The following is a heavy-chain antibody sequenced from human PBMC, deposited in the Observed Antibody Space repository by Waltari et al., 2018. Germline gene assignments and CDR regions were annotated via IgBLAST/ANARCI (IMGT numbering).Heavy chain of an antibody. V-gene: IGHV1-8*01. CDR3: ARDFAAAGPNYYYMDV. CDR2: MNPNRGNT. CDR1: GYTFTSYD. Sequence: QVQLVQSGAEVKKPGASVKVSCKASGYTFTSYDLNWVRQATGQGLEWMGWMNPNRGNTGYEQKYKGRGTMTSNTSISTAYMELSSLRYEDTAVYYCARDFAAAGPNYYYMDVWGKGTTVTVSS. J-gene: IGHJ6*03. D-gene: IGHD6-13*01.